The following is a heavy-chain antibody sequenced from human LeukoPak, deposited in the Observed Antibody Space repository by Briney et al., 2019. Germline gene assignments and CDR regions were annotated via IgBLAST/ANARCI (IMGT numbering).Heavy chain of an antibody. D-gene: IGHD2-8*02. Sequence: GGSLRLSRAASGFTFISYSMNWVRQAPGKGVEWVYSISSSSSYIYYADSVKGRFTISRDNTKNSLYLQMNSLRAEDTAVYYCARAPGAGYFDYWGQRTLLTVSS. V-gene: IGHV3-21*01. CDR2: ISSSSSYI. J-gene: IGHJ4*02. CDR3: ARAPGAGYFDY. CDR1: GFTFISYS.